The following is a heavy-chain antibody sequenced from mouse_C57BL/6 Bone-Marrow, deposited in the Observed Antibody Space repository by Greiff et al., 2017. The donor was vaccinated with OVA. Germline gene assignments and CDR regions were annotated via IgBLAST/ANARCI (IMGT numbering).Heavy chain of an antibody. D-gene: IGHD2-4*01. CDR2: INPNNGGT. CDR1: GYTFTDYN. CDR3: ARRDGYDYTWFAY. J-gene: IGHJ3*01. Sequence: EVKLQESGPELVKPGASVKMSCKASGYTFTDYNMHWVKQSPGKSLEWMGYINPNNGGTSYNQKFKGKATLTVNKSSSTDYMEHRSLTSEDSAVYYCARRDGYDYTWFAYWGRGTLVTVSA. V-gene: IGHV1-22*01.